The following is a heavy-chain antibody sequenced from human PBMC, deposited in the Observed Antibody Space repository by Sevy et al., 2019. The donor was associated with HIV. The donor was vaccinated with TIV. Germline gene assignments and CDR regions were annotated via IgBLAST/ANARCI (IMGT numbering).Heavy chain of an antibody. D-gene: IGHD1-26*01. CDR3: ARRRGSSAWVDY. V-gene: IGHV5-51*01. CDR1: GYSFSTYW. J-gene: IGHJ4*02. CDR2: IYPGDSDT. Sequence: GESLKISCKGSGYSFSTYWIAWVRQMPGKGLEWMGIIYPGDSDTRYSPSFQGQVTSLADKSISTAYLQWSSLKASDDAVYYCARRRGSSAWVDYWGQGTLVTVSS.